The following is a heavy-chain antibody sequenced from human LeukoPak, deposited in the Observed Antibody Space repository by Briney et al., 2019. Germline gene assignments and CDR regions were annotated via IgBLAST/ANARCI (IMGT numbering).Heavy chain of an antibody. CDR2: IIPLVDRT. Sequence: GASVKVSCKASGDTFNIFAISWVRQAPGQGLEWMGRIIPLVDRTNYAQKFQGRVTITADKSTATAYMEVSSLRSEDTAVYFCARESGSEPFDYWGQGTLVTVSS. CDR3: ARESGSEPFDY. V-gene: IGHV1-69*04. J-gene: IGHJ4*02. CDR1: GDTFNIFA. D-gene: IGHD1-26*01.